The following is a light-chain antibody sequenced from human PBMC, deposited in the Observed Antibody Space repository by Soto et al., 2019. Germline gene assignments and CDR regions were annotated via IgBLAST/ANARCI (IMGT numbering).Light chain of an antibody. CDR3: QQTYSTLLT. J-gene: IGKJ4*01. CDR1: QSVATY. Sequence: DIQMTQSPSSLSASVGDRVTITCRASQSVATYLNWYQQKPGKAPKLLIYAASTLHTGVPSRFSGSGSGTDVTLTISSLQREDFASYYCQQTYSTLLTFGGGTKVEIK. CDR2: AAS. V-gene: IGKV1-39*01.